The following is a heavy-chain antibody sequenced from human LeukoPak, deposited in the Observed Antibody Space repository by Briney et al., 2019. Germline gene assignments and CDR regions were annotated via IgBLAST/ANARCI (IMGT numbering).Heavy chain of an antibody. V-gene: IGHV3-30-3*01. J-gene: IGHJ4*02. D-gene: IGHD4-23*01. Sequence: GGSLRLSCAASGFTFSSYAMHWVRQAPGKGLEWVAVISYDRSNKYYADSVKGRFSISRDNAKNTLYLQMNSLRVEDTAVYYCARGRPHGNDYWGQGTLVTVSS. CDR3: ARGRPHGNDY. CDR2: ISYDRSNK. CDR1: GFTFSSYA.